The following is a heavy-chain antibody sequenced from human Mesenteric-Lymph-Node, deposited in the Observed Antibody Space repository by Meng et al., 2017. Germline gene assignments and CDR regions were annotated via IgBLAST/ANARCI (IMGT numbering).Heavy chain of an antibody. D-gene: IGHD2/OR15-2a*01. CDR3: AANIVHTTWFDP. CDR2: IVVGSSDI. V-gene: IGHV1-58*02. Sequence: SVKVSCKASGFTLTNYAMQWVRQARGQSLEWIGWIVVGSSDINYAQKFQERVTITRDMSTSTVYMELSSLRSDDTAVYYCAANIVHTTWFDPWGQGTLVTVSS. J-gene: IGHJ5*02. CDR1: GFTLTNYA.